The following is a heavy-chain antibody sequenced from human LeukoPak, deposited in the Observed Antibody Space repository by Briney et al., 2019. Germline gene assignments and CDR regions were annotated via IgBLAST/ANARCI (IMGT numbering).Heavy chain of an antibody. Sequence: SETLSLTCTVSGGSISSYYWSWIRQPPGKGLEWIGYIYYSGSTNHNPSLKSRVTISVDTSKDQFSLKLSSVTAADTAVYYCARGLVDTIFGVYFDYWGQGTLVTVSS. CDR2: IYYSGST. V-gene: IGHV4-59*01. CDR1: GGSISSYY. D-gene: IGHD3-3*01. J-gene: IGHJ4*02. CDR3: ARGLVDTIFGVYFDY.